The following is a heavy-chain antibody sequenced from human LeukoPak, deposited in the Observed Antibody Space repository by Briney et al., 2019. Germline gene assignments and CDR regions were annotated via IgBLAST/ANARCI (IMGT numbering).Heavy chain of an antibody. CDR2: THTSGDT. Sequence: GGSLRLSCAASGLTGSHNYVSWVRQAPGKGLEWVSATHTSGDTYYADSVKGRFTISRDNAKNSLYLQMNSLRAEDTAVYYCARDEGDYSSGWYFDYWGQGTLVTVSS. V-gene: IGHV3-53*01. CDR1: GLTGSHNY. J-gene: IGHJ4*02. CDR3: ARDEGDYSSGWYFDY. D-gene: IGHD6-19*01.